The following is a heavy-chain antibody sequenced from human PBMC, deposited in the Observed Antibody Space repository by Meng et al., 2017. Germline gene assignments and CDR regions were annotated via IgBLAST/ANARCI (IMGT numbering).Heavy chain of an antibody. CDR1: GGSINSGNYY. V-gene: IGHV4-61*02. CDR2: IYTSGST. D-gene: IGHD3-10*01. J-gene: IGHJ6*02. Sequence: LRLSCSVFGGSINSGNYYCSWIWQPAGKGLEWIGRIYTSGSTNYNPSLESRVTMSLDTSKNQFSLKLSSVTAADTAVYYCARDIAVKYYYGSGSYSDYYAMDVWGQGTTVTVSS. CDR3: ARDIAVKYYYGSGSYSDYYAMDV.